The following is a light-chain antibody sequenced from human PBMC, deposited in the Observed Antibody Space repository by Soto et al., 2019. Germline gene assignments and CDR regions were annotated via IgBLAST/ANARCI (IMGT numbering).Light chain of an antibody. CDR1: SSDVGSYNL. CDR2: EGS. V-gene: IGLV2-23*01. J-gene: IGLJ2*01. Sequence: QSALTQPASVSGSPGQSITISCTGTSSDVGSYNLVSWYQQHPGKAPKVMIYEGSKRPSGVSNRFSGSKSGNTASLTISGLQAEDEADYYCCSYAGSSNLVFGGGTKLTVL. CDR3: CSYAGSSNLV.